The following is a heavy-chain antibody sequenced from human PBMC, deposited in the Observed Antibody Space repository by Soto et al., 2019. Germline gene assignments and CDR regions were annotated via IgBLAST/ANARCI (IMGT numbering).Heavy chain of an antibody. Sequence: QVQLQQWGAGLLKPSETLSLTCAVYGGSFSGYYWSWIRQPPGKGLEWIGEINHSGSTNYNPSLKSRVTISVDTSKNQFSLKLSSVTAADTAVYYCARLDSSGYYAFDYWGQGTLVTVSS. CDR2: INHSGST. V-gene: IGHV4-34*01. CDR1: GGSFSGYY. D-gene: IGHD3-22*01. CDR3: ARLDSSGYYAFDY. J-gene: IGHJ4*02.